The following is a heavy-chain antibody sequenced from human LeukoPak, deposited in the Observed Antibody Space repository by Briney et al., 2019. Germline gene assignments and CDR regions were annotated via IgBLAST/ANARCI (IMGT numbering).Heavy chain of an antibody. J-gene: IGHJ4*02. CDR1: GGSISIYY. D-gene: IGHD5-12*01. CDR3: ARGFDSTSTYFDY. CDR2: ISYSGST. V-gene: IGHV4-59*01. Sequence: SETLSLTCTVSGGSISIYYWNWIRQPTGKGLHSIAYISYSGSTHYNPSLKSRGTISLDTSKNQFSLNLRSVTAADTAVYYCARGFDSTSTYFDYWGQGTLVSVSS.